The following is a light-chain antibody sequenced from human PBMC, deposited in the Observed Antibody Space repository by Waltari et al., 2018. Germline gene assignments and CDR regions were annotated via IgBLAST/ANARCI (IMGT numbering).Light chain of an antibody. CDR1: RSDIGDYNY. CDR2: DVT. Sequence: QSALTQPASVSGSPGQSITISCTGTRSDIGDYNYVSWYQQHPGKAPKLIIFDVTNLPSGVSDRFSGSKSGNTASLTISALQAEDEGDYYCSSYRSTISVVFGGGTKVTVL. CDR3: SSYRSTISVV. V-gene: IGLV2-14*03. J-gene: IGLJ2*01.